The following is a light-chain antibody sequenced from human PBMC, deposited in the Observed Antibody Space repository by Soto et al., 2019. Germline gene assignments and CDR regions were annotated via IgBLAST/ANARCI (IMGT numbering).Light chain of an antibody. CDR2: DVN. V-gene: IGLV2-14*01. Sequence: QSVLTQPASVSGSPGQSITISCTGTSSDVGGYNYVSWYQQHPGKAPKLMIFDVNNRPSGVSNRFSGSKSGNTASLTISGLQAEDEADYYCCSYTSSSTYVFGTGIKLTVL. J-gene: IGLJ1*01. CDR3: CSYTSSSTYV. CDR1: SSDVGGYNY.